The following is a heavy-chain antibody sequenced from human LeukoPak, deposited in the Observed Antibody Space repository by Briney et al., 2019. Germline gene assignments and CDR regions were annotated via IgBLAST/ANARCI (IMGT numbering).Heavy chain of an antibody. CDR1: GYTFTGYY. D-gene: IGHD3-22*01. V-gene: IGHV1-2*02. Sequence: GASVKVSCTASGYTFTGYYMHWVRQAPGQGLEWMGWINPNSGGTNYAQKFQGRDTMTRDTSISTAYMELSRLRSDDTAVYYCALYPAVITSTNSYFDYWGQGTLVTVSS. J-gene: IGHJ4*02. CDR2: INPNSGGT. CDR3: ALYPAVITSTNSYFDY.